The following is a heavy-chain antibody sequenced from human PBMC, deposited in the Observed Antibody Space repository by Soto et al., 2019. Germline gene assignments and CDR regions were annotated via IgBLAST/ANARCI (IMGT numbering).Heavy chain of an antibody. Sequence: QVQLVESGGGMVQPGRSLRLSCAASGFTFSSYAMHWVRQAPGKGLEWVAVISYDGSNKYYADSVKGRFTISRDNSKNTLYLQMNSLRAEDTAVYYCARVSQLWSNWFDPWGQGTLVTVSS. D-gene: IGHD5-18*01. V-gene: IGHV3-30-3*01. CDR3: ARVSQLWSNWFDP. J-gene: IGHJ5*02. CDR1: GFTFSSYA. CDR2: ISYDGSNK.